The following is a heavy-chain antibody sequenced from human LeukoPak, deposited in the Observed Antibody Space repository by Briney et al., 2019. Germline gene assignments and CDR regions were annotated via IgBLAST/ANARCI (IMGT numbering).Heavy chain of an antibody. D-gene: IGHD3-9*01. Sequence: PSETLSLTCTVSGGSISSYYWSWIRQPPGKGLEWIGYIYYSGSTYYNPSLKSRVTISVDTSKNQFSLKLSSVTAADTAVYYCARDNRILTGYYCFDYWGQGTLVTVSS. J-gene: IGHJ4*02. CDR1: GGSISSYY. CDR2: IYYSGST. CDR3: ARDNRILTGYYCFDY. V-gene: IGHV4-59*12.